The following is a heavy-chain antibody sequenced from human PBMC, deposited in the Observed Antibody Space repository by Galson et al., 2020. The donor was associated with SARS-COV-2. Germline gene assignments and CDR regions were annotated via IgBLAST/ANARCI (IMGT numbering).Heavy chain of an antibody. CDR2: IYYSGST. CDR3: ARAIMITFGGVIDHFDY. V-gene: IGHV4-31*03. CDR1: GGSISSDGYY. D-gene: IGHD3-16*02. J-gene: IGHJ4*02. Sequence: SETLSLTCTVSGGSISSDGYYWSWIRQHPGKGLEWLGYIYYSGSTYYNPSLKSRVTISVDTSKNQFSLKLSSVTAADTAVYYCARAIMITFGGVIDHFDYWGQGTLVTVSS.